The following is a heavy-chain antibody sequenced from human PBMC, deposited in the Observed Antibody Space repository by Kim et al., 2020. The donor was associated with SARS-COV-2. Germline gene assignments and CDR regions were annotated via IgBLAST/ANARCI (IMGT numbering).Heavy chain of an antibody. V-gene: IGHV3-7*03. CDR2: IKQDGSEK. Sequence: GGSLRLSCAASGFTFSSYWMSWVRQAPGKGLEWVANIKQDGSEKYYVDSVKGRFTISRDNAKNSLYLQMNSLRAEDTAVYYCARAIPSSSGWYEAPYFDYWGQGTLVTVSS. J-gene: IGHJ4*02. CDR1: GFTFSSYW. D-gene: IGHD6-19*01. CDR3: ARAIPSSSGWYEAPYFDY.